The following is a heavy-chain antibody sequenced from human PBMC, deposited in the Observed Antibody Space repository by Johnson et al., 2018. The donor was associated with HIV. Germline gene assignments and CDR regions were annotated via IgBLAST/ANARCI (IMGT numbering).Heavy chain of an antibody. Sequence: VQLVESGGGLVQPGGSLRLSCAASGFTFSRYDMHWVRQATGKGLEWVSGIGTAGDTYYADSVKGRFTISRDNSKNTLYLQMNSLRAEDTAVYYCAKALARYSSGWHDAFDIWGQGTMVTVSS. D-gene: IGHD6-19*01. V-gene: IGHV3-13*01. CDR2: IGTAGDT. CDR3: AKALARYSSGWHDAFDI. CDR1: GFTFSRYD. J-gene: IGHJ3*02.